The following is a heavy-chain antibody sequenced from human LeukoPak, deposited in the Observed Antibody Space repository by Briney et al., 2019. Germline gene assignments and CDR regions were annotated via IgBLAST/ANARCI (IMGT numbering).Heavy chain of an antibody. CDR2: IIPIFGTA. Sequence: SVNVSCKASGGTFSSYAISWVRQAPGQGLEWMGGIIPIFGTANYAQKFQGRVTITTDESTSTAYMELSSLRSEDTAVYYCARDRHSSGWEGYWGQGTLVTVSS. CDR1: GGTFSSYA. J-gene: IGHJ4*02. V-gene: IGHV1-69*05. CDR3: ARDRHSSGWEGY. D-gene: IGHD6-19*01.